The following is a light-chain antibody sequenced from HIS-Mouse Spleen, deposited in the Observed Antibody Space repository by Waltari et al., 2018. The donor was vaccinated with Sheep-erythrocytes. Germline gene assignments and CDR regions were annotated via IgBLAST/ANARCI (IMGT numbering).Light chain of an antibody. CDR2: QAS. CDR3: CSYAGSSTWV. V-gene: IGLV3-1*01. CDR1: KLGDKY. Sequence: SYELTQPPSVSVSPGQTASITCSGDKLGDKYACWYQQKPGQSPVLVIYQASKRPSGSPERFSGSNSGNTASLTISGLQAEDEADYYCCSYAGSSTWVFGGGTKLTVL. J-gene: IGLJ3*02.